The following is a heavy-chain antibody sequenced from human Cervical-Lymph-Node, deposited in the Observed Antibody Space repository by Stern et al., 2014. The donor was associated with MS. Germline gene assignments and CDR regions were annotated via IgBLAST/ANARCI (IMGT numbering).Heavy chain of an antibody. D-gene: IGHD1-26*01. CDR3: ARGGGLVGYFDY. Sequence: VQLVESGAEVKKPGSSVKVSCKASGDTFSSYAINWVRQVHGQGLEWMGGITPVFGTTNYAQKFQGRVKITADKSTNTAYMELMTLRSEDTAVYYCARGGGLVGYFDYWGQGTLVSVSS. V-gene: IGHV1-69*06. CDR2: ITPVFGTT. CDR1: GDTFSSYA. J-gene: IGHJ4*02.